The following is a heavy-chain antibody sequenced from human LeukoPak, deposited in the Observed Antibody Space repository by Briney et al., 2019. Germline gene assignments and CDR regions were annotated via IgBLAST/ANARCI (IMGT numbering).Heavy chain of an antibody. D-gene: IGHD3-22*01. V-gene: IGHV1-8*03. J-gene: IGHJ4*02. CDR2: MNPNSGNT. Sequence: PWASVKVSCKASGYSFTRYDINWVRQATGQGLEWMGWMNPNSGNTGYAQKFQGRVTITRNTSISTAYMELSSLRSEDTAVYYCARGPHNYYDSSGYYYWGQGTLVTVSS. CDR3: ARGPHNYYDSSGYYY. CDR1: GYSFTRYD.